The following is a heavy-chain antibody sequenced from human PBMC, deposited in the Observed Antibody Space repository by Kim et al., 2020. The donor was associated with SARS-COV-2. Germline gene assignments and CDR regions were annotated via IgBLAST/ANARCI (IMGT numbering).Heavy chain of an antibody. Sequence: GGSLRLSCAASGFSFSDYYMSWIRQAPGKGLEWAAHISSSGSTLDHADSVKGRFTISRDNAENSLYLQMDNLRADDTAVYYCSREKSSGYELDYWGQGIL. V-gene: IGHV3-11*01. CDR1: GFSFSDYY. D-gene: IGHD5-12*01. CDR2: ISSSGSTL. J-gene: IGHJ4*02. CDR3: SREKSSGYELDY.